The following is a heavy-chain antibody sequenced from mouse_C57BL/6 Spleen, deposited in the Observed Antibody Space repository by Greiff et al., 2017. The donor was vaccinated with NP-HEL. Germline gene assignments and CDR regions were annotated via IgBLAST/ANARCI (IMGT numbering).Heavy chain of an antibody. CDR2: IYPGDGDT. CDR3: ARRYYDYDGAWFAY. V-gene: IGHV1-82*01. D-gene: IGHD2-4*01. CDR1: GYAFSSSW. Sequence: VQLQQSGPELVKPGASVKISCKASGYAFSSSWMNWVKQRPGKGLEWIGRIYPGDGDTNYNGKFKGKATLTADKSSSTAYMQLRSLTSEDSAVYCCARRYYDYDGAWFAYWGQGTLVTVSA. J-gene: IGHJ3*01.